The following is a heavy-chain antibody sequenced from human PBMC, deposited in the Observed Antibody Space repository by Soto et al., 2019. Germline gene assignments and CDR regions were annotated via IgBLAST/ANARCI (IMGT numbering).Heavy chain of an antibody. CDR1: GYSFCSYW. J-gene: IGHJ3*02. Sequence: GESLKISGEGSGYSFCSYWVSWVRQMPGKGLEWMGRIDPGDSYTNYSPSFQGHVTISADKSISTAYLQWSSPKASDTAMYYCASQTNSSSWYQRAFDIWGQGTMVTVSS. CDR2: IDPGDSYT. CDR3: ASQTNSSSWYQRAFDI. V-gene: IGHV5-10-1*01. D-gene: IGHD6-13*01.